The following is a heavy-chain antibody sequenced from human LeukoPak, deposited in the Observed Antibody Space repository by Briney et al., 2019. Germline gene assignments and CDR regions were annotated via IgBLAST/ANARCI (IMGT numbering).Heavy chain of an antibody. CDR2: ITSSSNI. Sequence: PVGSLRLSCEASGFTFISYAMALLRQAPGKGLEWLSYITSSSNINYADSVNGRFTISRDNAKNSLYLQMNSLRDEDTAVYYCARSANPGVHEFDPWGQGTLVTVSS. CDR3: ARSANPGVHEFDP. CDR1: GFTFISYA. D-gene: IGHD6-6*01. V-gene: IGHV3-48*02. J-gene: IGHJ5*02.